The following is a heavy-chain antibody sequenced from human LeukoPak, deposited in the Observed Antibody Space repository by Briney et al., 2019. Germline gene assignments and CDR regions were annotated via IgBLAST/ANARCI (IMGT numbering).Heavy chain of an antibody. D-gene: IGHD6-13*01. CDR3: ARALAAAGPRHFDN. CDR1: GGSISSGSYY. J-gene: IGHJ4*02. Sequence: PSQTLSLTCTVSGGSISSGSYYWSWIRQPPGKGLEWIGYIYNSGSTNYNPSLKSRVTISVDTSKNQFSLKLSSVTAADTAVYFCARALAAAGPRHFDNWGQGTLVTVSS. CDR2: IYNSGST. V-gene: IGHV4-61*01.